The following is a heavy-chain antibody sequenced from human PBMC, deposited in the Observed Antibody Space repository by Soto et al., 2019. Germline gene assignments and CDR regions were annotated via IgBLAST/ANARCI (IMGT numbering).Heavy chain of an antibody. CDR3: ALTIYCGGDCPPDY. V-gene: IGHV3-23*01. J-gene: IGHJ4*02. CDR1: GFTFSSYA. D-gene: IGHD2-21*02. CDR2: ISGSGGST. Sequence: EVQLLESGGGLVQPGGSLRLSCAASGFTFSSYAMSWVRQAPGKGLEWVSAISGSGGSTYYADSVKGRFTISRDNSKNPLYLQMNSLRAEDTAVYYCALTIYCGGDCPPDYWGQGTLVTVSS.